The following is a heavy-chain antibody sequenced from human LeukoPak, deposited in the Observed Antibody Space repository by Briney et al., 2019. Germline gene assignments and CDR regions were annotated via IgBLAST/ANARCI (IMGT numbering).Heavy chain of an antibody. J-gene: IGHJ4*02. CDR1: GYTFTGYY. V-gene: IGHV1-2*02. CDR3: ASDCSSTSCYRQFDY. D-gene: IGHD2-2*02. Sequence: ASVKVSCKASGYTFTGYYMHWVRQAPGQGLERMGWINPNSGGTNYAQKFQGRVTMTRDTSISTAYMELSGLRSDDTAVYYCASDCSSTSCYRQFDYWGQGTLVTVSS. CDR2: INPNSGGT.